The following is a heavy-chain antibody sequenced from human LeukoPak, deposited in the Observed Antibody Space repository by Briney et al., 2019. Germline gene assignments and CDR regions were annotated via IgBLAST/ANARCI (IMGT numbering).Heavy chain of an antibody. J-gene: IGHJ6*02. CDR3: ARDKRSGYYLYYYYGMDV. V-gene: IGHV4-39*07. CDR2: INHSGST. Sequence: SETLSLTCTVSGGSISSSSYYWSWIRQPPGKGLEWIGEINHSGSTNYNPSLKSRVTISVDTSKNQFSLKLSSVTAADTAVYYCARDKRSGYYLYYYYGMDVWGQGTTVTVSS. D-gene: IGHD3-22*01. CDR1: GGSISSSSYY.